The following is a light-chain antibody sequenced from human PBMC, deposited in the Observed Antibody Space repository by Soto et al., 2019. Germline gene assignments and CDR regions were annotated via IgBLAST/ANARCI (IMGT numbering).Light chain of an antibody. CDR3: QQYNSYWT. Sequence: DLQMTQSPSTLSVSVGDTVTTTCRASQSISSWLAWYQQKPGKDPKLLIYDASSLESGVPSRFSGSGSGTEFTLTISSLQPEDFATYYCQQYNSYWTVGQGTKVDIK. CDR2: DAS. CDR1: QSISSW. J-gene: IGKJ1*01. V-gene: IGKV1-5*01.